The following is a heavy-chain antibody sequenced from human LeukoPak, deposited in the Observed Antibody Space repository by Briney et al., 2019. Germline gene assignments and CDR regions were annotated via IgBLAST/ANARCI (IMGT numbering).Heavy chain of an antibody. V-gene: IGHV3-21*04. D-gene: IGHD6-13*01. CDR1: GFTFSSYS. J-gene: IGHJ5*02. CDR3: ARSSIAAAVVNWFDP. Sequence: PGGSLRLSCAASGFTFSSYSMNWVRQAPGKGLEWVSSISGSSSYIYYADPVKGRFTISRDNAKNSLYLQMNSLRAEDTAVYYCARSSIAAAVVNWFDPWGQGTLVTVSS. CDR2: ISGSSSYI.